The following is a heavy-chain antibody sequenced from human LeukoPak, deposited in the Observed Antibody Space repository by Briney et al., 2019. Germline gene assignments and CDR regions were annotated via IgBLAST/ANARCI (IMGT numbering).Heavy chain of an antibody. Sequence: SVKVSCKASGYTFTSYGISWVRQAPGQGLEWMGWISAYNGNTNYAQKLQGRVTMTTDTSTSTAYMELRSLRSDDTAVYYCAREMRAVAGTAADAFDIWGQGTMVTVSS. D-gene: IGHD6-19*01. CDR3: AREMRAVAGTAADAFDI. V-gene: IGHV1-18*01. CDR2: ISAYNGNT. J-gene: IGHJ3*02. CDR1: GYTFTSYG.